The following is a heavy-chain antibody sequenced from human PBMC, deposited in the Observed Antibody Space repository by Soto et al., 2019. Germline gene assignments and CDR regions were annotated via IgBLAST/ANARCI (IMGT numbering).Heavy chain of an antibody. Sequence: QLQLQESGPGLLRPSETLTLTCTVSGDSISTSSYYWGWVRQPPGKGLEWIGTIYHSGSTFYNPSLRSRVTLSVDTSRNQFSLKVNSVTAADPATYYCARETGGAIDYWGPGILVTVSS. CDR2: IYHSGST. J-gene: IGHJ4*02. D-gene: IGHD1-26*01. CDR3: ARETGGAIDY. V-gene: IGHV4-39*01. CDR1: GDSISTSSYY.